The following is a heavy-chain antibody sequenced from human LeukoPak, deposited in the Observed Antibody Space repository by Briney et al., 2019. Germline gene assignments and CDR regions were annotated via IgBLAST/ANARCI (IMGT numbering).Heavy chain of an antibody. J-gene: IGHJ4*02. Sequence: PSETLSLTCTVSGGSISSYYWSWIRQPAGKGLEWIGSIYYSGSTYYNPSLKSRVTISVDTSKNQFSLKLSSVTAADTAVYYCARRYDILTGYFDYWGQGTLVTVSS. D-gene: IGHD3-9*01. CDR1: GGSISSYY. V-gene: IGHV4-59*05. CDR3: ARRYDILTGYFDY. CDR2: IYYSGST.